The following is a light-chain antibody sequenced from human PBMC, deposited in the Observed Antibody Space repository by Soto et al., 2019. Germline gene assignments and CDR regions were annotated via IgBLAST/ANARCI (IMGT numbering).Light chain of an antibody. CDR3: VLYMGSGMSV. V-gene: IGLV8-61*01. CDR1: SGSVSKSHY. J-gene: IGLJ3*02. CDR2: NTN. Sequence: QTVVTQEPSSSVSPGGTVTLTCGLSSGSVSKSHYPTWYQQTPGQAPRTLIYNTNTHSSGVPDRFSGSILGNKAALTITGAQADDESAYYCVLYMGSGMSVFGGGTKLTVL.